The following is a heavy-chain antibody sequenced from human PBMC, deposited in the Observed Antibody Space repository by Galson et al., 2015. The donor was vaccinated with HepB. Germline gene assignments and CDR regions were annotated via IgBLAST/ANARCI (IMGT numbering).Heavy chain of an antibody. CDR1: GFTFSSYG. CDR2: ISYDGSNK. J-gene: IGHJ3*02. CDR3: AKEDPDWNAFDI. Sequence: SLRLSCAASGFTFSSYGMHWVRQAPGKGLEWVAVISYDGSNKYYADSVKGRFTISRDNSKNTLYLQMNSLRAEDTAVYYCAKEDPDWNAFDIWGQGTMVTVSS. V-gene: IGHV3-30*18. D-gene: IGHD2-21*01.